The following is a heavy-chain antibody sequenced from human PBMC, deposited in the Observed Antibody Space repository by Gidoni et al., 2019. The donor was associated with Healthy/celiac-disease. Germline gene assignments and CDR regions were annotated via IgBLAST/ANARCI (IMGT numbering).Heavy chain of an antibody. CDR2: INHSGST. Sequence: QVQLQQWGAGLLKPSETLSLTCAVYGGSFSGYYWSWIRQPPGKVLEWIGEINHSGSTNYNPSLKRRVTISVDTSKNQFSLKLSSVTAADTAVYYCARGDPYGSGSYYGDAFDIWGQGTMVTVSS. V-gene: IGHV4-34*01. CDR3: ARGDPYGSGSYYGDAFDI. J-gene: IGHJ3*02. CDR1: GGSFSGYY. D-gene: IGHD3-10*01.